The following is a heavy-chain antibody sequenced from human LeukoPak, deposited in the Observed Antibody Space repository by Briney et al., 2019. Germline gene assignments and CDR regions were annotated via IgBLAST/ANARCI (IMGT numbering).Heavy chain of an antibody. J-gene: IGHJ5*02. Sequence: GGSLRLSCAASGFTFSSYWMHWVRQAPGKGLVWVSRINSDGSSTNYADSVKGRFTISRDNSKNTLYLQMNSLRAEDTAVYYCAKEVLWFGELSPNWFDPWGQGTLVTVSS. CDR2: INSDGSST. V-gene: IGHV3-74*01. D-gene: IGHD3-10*01. CDR3: AKEVLWFGELSPNWFDP. CDR1: GFTFSSYW.